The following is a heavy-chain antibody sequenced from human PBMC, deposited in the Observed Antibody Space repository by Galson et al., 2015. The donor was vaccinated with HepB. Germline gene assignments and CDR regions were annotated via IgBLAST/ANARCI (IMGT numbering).Heavy chain of an antibody. J-gene: IGHJ6*02. Sequence: LSLTCTVSGGSLRSYYWSWIRQPPGKGLEWIGYIYYSGSTNYNPALKSRVTISVDTSKNQFSLKLSSVTAADTAVYYCAREVPPGIAAASVYYYGMYVWGQGTTVTVSS. V-gene: IGHV4-59*01. CDR3: AREVPPGIAAASVYYYGMYV. CDR2: IYYSGST. CDR1: GGSLRSYY. D-gene: IGHD6-13*01.